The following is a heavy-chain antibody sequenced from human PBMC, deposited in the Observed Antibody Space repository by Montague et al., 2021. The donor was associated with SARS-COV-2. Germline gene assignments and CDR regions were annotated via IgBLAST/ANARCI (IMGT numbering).Heavy chain of an antibody. D-gene: IGHD3-9*01. V-gene: IGHV6-1*01. J-gene: IGHJ3*02. Sequence: CAISGDSVSSKSVAWSWIRQSPSRGLEWLGMTYYRSKWDSDYAESVKRRLVITPDTSKNQVSLQLNSVIPEDTAVYFCASSGITLTGLDAFDIWGQGTMVTVSS. CDR1: GDSVSSKSVA. CDR2: TYYRSKWDS. CDR3: ASSGITLTGLDAFDI.